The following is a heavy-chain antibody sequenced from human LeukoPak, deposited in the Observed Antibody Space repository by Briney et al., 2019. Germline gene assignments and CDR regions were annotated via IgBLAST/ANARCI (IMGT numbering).Heavy chain of an antibody. V-gene: IGHV3-33*01. CDR3: ATKRGGYCDY. J-gene: IGHJ4*02. CDR1: GFTFSNNA. CDR2: IWYDGTNK. Sequence: GGSLRLSCAASGFTFSNNATHWVRQAPGKGLEWVAVIWYDGTNKYYANSVKGRFTISRDNSKNTLYLQMNSLRAEDKAVYYCATKRGGYCDYWGQGTLVTVSS.